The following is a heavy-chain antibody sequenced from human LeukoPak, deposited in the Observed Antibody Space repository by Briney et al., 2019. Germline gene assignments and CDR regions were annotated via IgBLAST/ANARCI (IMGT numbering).Heavy chain of an antibody. CDR3: ARDLDREDFDY. CDR1: GFTFSSYD. Sequence: GKSLRLSCAASGFTFSSYDMHWVRQAPGKGLEWVAIIWYDGSDKHYGDSVKGRFTISRDNVKNTLYLQMNSLRVEDTAVYYCARDLDREDFDYWGQGTLVAVSS. CDR2: IWYDGSDK. J-gene: IGHJ4*02. D-gene: IGHD3/OR15-3a*01. V-gene: IGHV3-33*01.